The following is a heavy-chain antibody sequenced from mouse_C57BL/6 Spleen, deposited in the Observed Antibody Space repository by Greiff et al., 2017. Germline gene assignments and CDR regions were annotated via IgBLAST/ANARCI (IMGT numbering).Heavy chain of an antibody. CDR2: INPNNGGT. CDR3: ARGGDWEYYFDY. J-gene: IGHJ2*01. CDR1: GYTFTDYN. V-gene: IGHV1-22*01. D-gene: IGHD4-1*01. Sequence: VQLKQSGPELVKPGASVKMSCKASGYTFTDYNMHWVKQSHGKSLEWIGYINPNNGGTSYNQKFKGKATLTVNKSSSTAYMELRSLTSEDSAVYYCARGGDWEYYFDYWGQGTTLTVSS.